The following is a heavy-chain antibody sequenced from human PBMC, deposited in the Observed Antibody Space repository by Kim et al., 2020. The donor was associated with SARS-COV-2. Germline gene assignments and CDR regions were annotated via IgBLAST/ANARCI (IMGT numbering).Heavy chain of an antibody. Sequence: GGSLRLSCAASRFSVMTNYMSWVRQAPGKGLEWVSVVFAGGNTYYADSVKGRFTISTDNSKNTLHLLMNSLRGEDTAVYYCARARKTGGRAGPLDYWCQGTLVTVSS. J-gene: IGHJ4*02. CDR3: ARARKTGGRAGPLDY. CDR2: VFAGGNT. V-gene: IGHV3-66*01. D-gene: IGHD3-16*01. CDR1: RFSVMTNY.